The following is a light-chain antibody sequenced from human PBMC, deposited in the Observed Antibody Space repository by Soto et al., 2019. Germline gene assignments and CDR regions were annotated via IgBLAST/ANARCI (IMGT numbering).Light chain of an antibody. J-gene: IGLJ3*02. CDR3: QSYDSRLTLSV. CDR2: GST. V-gene: IGLV1-40*01. CDR1: NSNIGAGYD. Sequence: QLVLAQPPSVSGAPGQRVSLSCTGTNSNIGAGYDVHWYQQLPGTAPKLLISGSTNSPLGIPDRFSGSKSGTSASLAIAGLQAEDEGDYYCQSYDSRLTLSVFGGGTKLTVL.